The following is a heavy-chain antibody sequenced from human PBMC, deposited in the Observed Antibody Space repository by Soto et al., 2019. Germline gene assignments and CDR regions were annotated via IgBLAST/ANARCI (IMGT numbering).Heavy chain of an antibody. V-gene: IGHV1-2*02. Sequence: GASVKISFKASGYTFTDYYIHWVRQAPGQGLDWVGWINPDSGGTNLAQRFQGRVTMTSDTSINTAYMELSSLRSDDTAVDYFGIRTREPAIISEFDVDWSFEVWGRGTLVTVSS. CDR1: GYTFTDYY. CDR2: INPDSGGT. J-gene: IGHJ2*01. D-gene: IGHD2-2*02. CDR3: GIRTREPAIISEFDVDWSFEV.